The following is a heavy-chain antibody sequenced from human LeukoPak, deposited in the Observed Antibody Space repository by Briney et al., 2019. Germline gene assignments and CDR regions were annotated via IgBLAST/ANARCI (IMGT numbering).Heavy chain of an antibody. CDR1: GGSISSYY. D-gene: IGHD2-2*01. Sequence: PSETLSLTCTVSGGSISSYYWSWIRQPPGKGLEWIGYIYYSGSTNYNPSLKSRVTISVDTSKNQFSPKLSSVTAADTAVYYCARWPLYCSSTSCYRDYWGQGTLVTVSS. J-gene: IGHJ4*02. V-gene: IGHV4-59*01. CDR2: IYYSGST. CDR3: ARWPLYCSSTSCYRDY.